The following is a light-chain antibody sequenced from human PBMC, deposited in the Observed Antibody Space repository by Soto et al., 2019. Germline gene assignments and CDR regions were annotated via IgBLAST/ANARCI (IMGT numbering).Light chain of an antibody. Sequence: EIVLTQSPGTLSLSPGEGATLSCRASQSINSFLAWYHQRRGQAPRLLIHGASNRATGLPDRFSCSGSWTAFTLTIRRLEPEDFAVYYCQQYGGSPRTFGQGTKVDIK. CDR1: QSINSF. CDR2: GAS. CDR3: QQYGGSPRT. V-gene: IGKV3-20*01. J-gene: IGKJ1*01.